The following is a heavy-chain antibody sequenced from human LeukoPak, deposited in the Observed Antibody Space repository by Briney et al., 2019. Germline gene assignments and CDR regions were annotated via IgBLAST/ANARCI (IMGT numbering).Heavy chain of an antibody. D-gene: IGHD3-10*01. V-gene: IGHV1-24*01. J-gene: IGHJ5*02. CDR3: ARMGLWFGELLINNWFDP. Sequence: ASVKVSCKVSGYTLTELSMHWVRQAPGKGLEWMGGFDPEDGETIYAQKFQGRVTMTEDTSTDTAHMELSSLRSEDTAVYYCARMGLWFGELLINNWFDPWGQGTLVTVSS. CDR2: FDPEDGET. CDR1: GYTLTELS.